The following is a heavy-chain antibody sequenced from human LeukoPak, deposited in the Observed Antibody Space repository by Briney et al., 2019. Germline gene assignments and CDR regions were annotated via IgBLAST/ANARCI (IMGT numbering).Heavy chain of an antibody. CDR1: GGSISSSSYY. CDR2: IYYSGST. CDR3: ARLRMTTVARGLVFDY. J-gene: IGHJ4*02. V-gene: IGHV4-39*01. Sequence: SETLSLTCTVSGGSISSSSYYWGWIRQPPGKGLEWIGSIYYSGSTYYNPSLESRVTISVDTSKNQFSLKLSSVTAADTAVYYCARLRMTTVARGLVFDYWGQGTLVTVSS. D-gene: IGHD4-23*01.